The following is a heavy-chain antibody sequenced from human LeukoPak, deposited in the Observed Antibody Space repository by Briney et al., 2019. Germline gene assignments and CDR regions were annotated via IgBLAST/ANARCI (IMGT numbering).Heavy chain of an antibody. V-gene: IGHV3-48*04. CDR2: ISSTSTTI. CDR3: ASGYSSGPVY. CDR1: GFTFSSSS. Sequence: GGSLRLSCTASGFTFSSSSMNWVRQAPGKGLEWVSYISSTSTTIYYADSVKGRFTISRDNAKNSLYLQMNSLRAEDTAVYYCASGYSSGPVYWGQGNLVTVSS. J-gene: IGHJ4*02. D-gene: IGHD6-19*01.